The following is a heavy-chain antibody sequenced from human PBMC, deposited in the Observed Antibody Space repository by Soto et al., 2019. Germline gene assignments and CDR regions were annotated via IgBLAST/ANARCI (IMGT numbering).Heavy chain of an antibody. Sequence: ASVKVSCKASGGTFSSYAISWVRQAPGQGLEWMGGIIPIFGTADYAQKFQGRVTITADESTSTAYMELSSLRSEDTAVYYCARWDYDFWSGYYYWGQGTLVTVSS. CDR2: IIPIFGTA. CDR3: ARWDYDFWSGYYY. D-gene: IGHD3-3*01. CDR1: GGTFSSYA. V-gene: IGHV1-69*13. J-gene: IGHJ4*02.